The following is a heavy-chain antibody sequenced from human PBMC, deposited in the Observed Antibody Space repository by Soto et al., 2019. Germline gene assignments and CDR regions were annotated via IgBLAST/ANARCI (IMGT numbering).Heavy chain of an antibody. CDR2: ISSSGSTI. CDR1: GFTFSSYE. V-gene: IGHV3-48*03. Sequence: GGSLRLSCAASGFTFSSYEMNWVRQAPGKGLEWVSYISSSGSTIYYADTVKGRFTISRDNAKNSLYLQMNSLRAEDTAVYYCXSFYGSGKRYYYYGMDVWGQGTTVTVSS. J-gene: IGHJ6*02. CDR3: XSFYGSGKRYYYYGMDV. D-gene: IGHD3-10*01.